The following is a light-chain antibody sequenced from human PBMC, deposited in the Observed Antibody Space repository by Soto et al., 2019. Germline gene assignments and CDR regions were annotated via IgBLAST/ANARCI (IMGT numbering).Light chain of an antibody. Sequence: EIVLTQSPATLSLSPGERATLSCRASQSVSSCLAWYQQKPGQAPRLLIYDASNRATGIPARFSGSGSGTDFTLTISSLEPEDFAVYYCQQRSNWPVTFSQGTKLEIK. J-gene: IGKJ2*01. CDR2: DAS. V-gene: IGKV3-11*01. CDR1: QSVSSC. CDR3: QQRSNWPVT.